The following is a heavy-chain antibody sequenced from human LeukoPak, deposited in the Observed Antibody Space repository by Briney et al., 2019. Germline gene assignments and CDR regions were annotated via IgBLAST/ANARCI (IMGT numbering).Heavy chain of an antibody. CDR3: HLGATNGFDY. D-gene: IGHD1-26*01. J-gene: IGHJ4*02. CDR2: ISYDGSNK. CDR1: GFTFSSYG. V-gene: IGHV3-30*03. Sequence: GGSLRLSCAASGFTFSSYGMHWVRQAPGRGLEWVAVISYDGSNKYYADSVRGRFTISRDNSKNTLYLQMNSLRAEDTAVYYCHLGATNGFDYWGQGTLVTVSS.